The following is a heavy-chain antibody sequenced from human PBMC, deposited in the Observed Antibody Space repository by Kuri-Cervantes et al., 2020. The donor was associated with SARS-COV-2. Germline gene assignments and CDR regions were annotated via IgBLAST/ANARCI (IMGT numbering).Heavy chain of an antibody. J-gene: IGHJ4*02. CDR3: ARFMPIEMVSFDY. D-gene: IGHD5-24*01. Sequence: LSLTCAASGFTFSNYGMHWVRQAPGKGLEWVAFIRYDGSNKYYADSVKGRFTISRDNSKNTLYLQMNSLRAEDTAVYYCARFMPIEMVSFDYWGQGTLVTVSS. CDR2: IRYDGSNK. V-gene: IGHV3-30*02. CDR1: GFTFSNYG.